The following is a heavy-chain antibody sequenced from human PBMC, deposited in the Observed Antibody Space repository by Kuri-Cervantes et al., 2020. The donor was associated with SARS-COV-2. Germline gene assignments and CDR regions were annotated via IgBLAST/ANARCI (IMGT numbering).Heavy chain of an antibody. J-gene: IGHJ5*02. CDR3: ARARRITIFGVVGWFDP. Sequence: SETLSLTCAVSGGSISSSNWWSWVRQPPGKGLEWIGYIYYSGSTYYNPSLKSLVTISVDTSKNQFSLKLSSVTAADTAVYYCARARRITIFGVVGWFDPWGQGTLVTVSS. CDR2: IYYSGST. V-gene: IGHV4-4*02. CDR1: GGSISSSNW. D-gene: IGHD3-3*01.